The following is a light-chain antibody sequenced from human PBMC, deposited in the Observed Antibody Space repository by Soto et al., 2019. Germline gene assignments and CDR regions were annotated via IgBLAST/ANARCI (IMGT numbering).Light chain of an antibody. J-gene: IGKJ1*01. V-gene: IGKV1-5*03. Sequence: DIPMTQSPSTLSASVGDRVTITCRASQSINTWLAWYQQKPRKVPKLLIYKASSLESGVPSRFSGSGSGTEFTLTISSLQPDDFATYYCQQYRDNFRTFGQGTKVEI. CDR1: QSINTW. CDR2: KAS. CDR3: QQYRDNFRT.